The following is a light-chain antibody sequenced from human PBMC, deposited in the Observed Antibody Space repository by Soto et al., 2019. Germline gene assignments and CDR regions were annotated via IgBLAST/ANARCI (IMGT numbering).Light chain of an antibody. Sequence: QSVLTQPPSASGTPGQRVTISCSGTNSNIATYAVNWYQQYPGTAPTLLIYGNDQRPSEVPDRFSGSKSDTSASLAISRLQSEDEADYYCGAWDDRLHGYVFXTGTKVTVL. CDR2: GND. CDR3: GAWDDRLHGYV. V-gene: IGLV1-44*01. J-gene: IGLJ1*01. CDR1: NSNIATYA.